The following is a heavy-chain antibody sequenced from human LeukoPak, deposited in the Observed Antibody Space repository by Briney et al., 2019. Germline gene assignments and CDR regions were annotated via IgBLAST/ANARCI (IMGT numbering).Heavy chain of an antibody. D-gene: IGHD5-24*01. CDR1: GGSFSGYY. CDR2: VNHSGST. V-gene: IGHV4-34*01. Sequence: SETLSLTCAVYGGSFSGYYWSWIRQPPGKGLEWIGEVNHSGSTNYNPSLKSRVTISVDTSKNQFSLKLSSVTAADTAVYYCARLSRHGCNYADYWGQGTLVTVSS. J-gene: IGHJ4*02. CDR3: ARLSRHGCNYADY.